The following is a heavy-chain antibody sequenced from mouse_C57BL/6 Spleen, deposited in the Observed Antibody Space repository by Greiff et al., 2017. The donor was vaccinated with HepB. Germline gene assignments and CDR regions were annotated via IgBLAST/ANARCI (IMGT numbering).Heavy chain of an antibody. V-gene: IGHV2-9-1*01. CDR3: AKYDNEYDAIDY. CDR2: IWTGGGT. CDR1: GFSLTSYA. D-gene: IGHD2-4*01. J-gene: IGHJ4*01. Sequence: VKLMESGPGLVAPSQSLSITCTVSGFSLTSYAISWVRQPPGKGLEWLGVIWTGGGTNYNSALNSRLSISKDNSKSQVSLKMNSLQTDDTDRYYCAKYDNEYDAIDYRGQGTSVTVSS.